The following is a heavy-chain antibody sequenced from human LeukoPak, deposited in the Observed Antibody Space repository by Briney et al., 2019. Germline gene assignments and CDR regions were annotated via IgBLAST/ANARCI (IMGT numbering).Heavy chain of an antibody. CDR3: ARFVFTISGSTAAGFDY. CDR2: IYHSGST. D-gene: IGHD3-3*01. Sequence: SETLSLTRTVSGYSISSGYYWGWIRQPPGKGLEWIGSIYHSGSTYYNPSLKSRVTISVDTSKNQFSLKLSSVTAADTAVYYCARFVFTISGSTAAGFDYWGQGTLVTVSS. CDR1: GYSISSGYY. V-gene: IGHV4-38-2*02. J-gene: IGHJ4*02.